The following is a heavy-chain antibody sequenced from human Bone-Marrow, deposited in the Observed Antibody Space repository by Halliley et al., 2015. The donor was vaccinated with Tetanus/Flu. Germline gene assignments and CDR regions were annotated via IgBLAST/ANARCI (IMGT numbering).Heavy chain of an antibody. Sequence: SLRLSCAASGFTFSRYAMHWVRQAPGKGLEWVALMPYDGPKRFYADSVKGRVAISRDNANKTLFLHMEGLTTEDTATYFCAKARRSPDSYYALDVWGQGTTVIVSS. CDR3: AKARRSPDSYYALDV. CDR1: GFTFSRYA. CDR2: MPYDGPKR. V-gene: IGHV3-30*09. J-gene: IGHJ6*02.